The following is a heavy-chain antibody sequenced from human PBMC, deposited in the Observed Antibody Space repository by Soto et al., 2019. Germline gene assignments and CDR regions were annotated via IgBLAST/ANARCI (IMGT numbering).Heavy chain of an antibody. CDR1: GLTFNKYG. V-gene: IGHV3-30*18. Sequence: QVQLVESGGGVVQPGRSLRLSCAASGLTFNKYGMHWVRQAPGKGLEWVAIISNDGSSKYYADSVEGRFTVSRDNSKNTLYLQMNGVRAEDTAVYYCAKDNRGAVAVAYYLDHWGQGTLVTVSS. CDR3: AKDNRGAVAVAYYLDH. J-gene: IGHJ4*02. CDR2: ISNDGSSK. D-gene: IGHD6-19*01.